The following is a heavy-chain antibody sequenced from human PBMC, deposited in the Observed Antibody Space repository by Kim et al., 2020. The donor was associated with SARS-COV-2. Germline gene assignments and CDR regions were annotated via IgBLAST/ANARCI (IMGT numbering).Heavy chain of an antibody. D-gene: IGHD3-22*01. CDR1: GFTFSSYS. CDR2: ISSSSSYI. J-gene: IGHJ5*02. CDR3: ARDRYYDSSGYKPYWFDP. V-gene: IGHV3-21*01. Sequence: GGSLRLSCAASGFTFSSYSMNWVRQAPGKGLEWVSSISSSSSYIYYADSVKGRFTISRDNAKNSLYLQMNSLRAEDTAVYYCARDRYYDSSGYKPYWFDPWGQGTLVTVSS.